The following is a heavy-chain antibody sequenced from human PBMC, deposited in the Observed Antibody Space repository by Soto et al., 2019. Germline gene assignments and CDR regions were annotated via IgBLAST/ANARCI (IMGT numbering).Heavy chain of an antibody. Sequence: QVQLVQSGAEVKQPGSSVRVSCKVSGGTFGSHTFTWVRQAPGQGLEWMGEIIPVFNAANYAQRFQDRVTITEDRSATTVYLELSRLTSADTATYYCASIATLRYHNTRSTGLDFWGQGTLFIVSS. D-gene: IGHD1-26*01. CDR3: ASIATLRYHNTRSTGLDF. J-gene: IGHJ4*02. V-gene: IGHV1-69*06. CDR1: GGTFGSHT. CDR2: IIPVFNAA.